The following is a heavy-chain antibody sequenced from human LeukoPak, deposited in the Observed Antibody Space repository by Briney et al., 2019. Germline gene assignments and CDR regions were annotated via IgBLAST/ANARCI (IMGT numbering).Heavy chain of an antibody. CDR1: GASLTIYY. CDR2: IYYSGST. V-gene: IGHV4-59*01. CDR3: ARDDGSRSYSVY. Sequence: SETLSLTCSVSGASLTIYYWSWIRQPPGKGLEWIGYIYYSGSTNYNPSLKSRVTISVDTSKTQFSLKLSSVSAADTAVYYCARDDGSRSYSVYWGQGTLVTISS. D-gene: IGHD1-26*01. J-gene: IGHJ4*02.